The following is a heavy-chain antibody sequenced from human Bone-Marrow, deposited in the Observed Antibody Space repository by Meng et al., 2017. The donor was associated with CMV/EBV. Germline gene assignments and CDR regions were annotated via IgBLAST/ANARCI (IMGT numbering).Heavy chain of an antibody. CDR3: ANYGSGSYPGWFDP. CDR2: ISGSGAAT. CDR1: GFAFSTYA. J-gene: IGHJ5*02. Sequence: SGFAFSTYAMAWVRQAPGKGLEWVSGISGSGAATYYADSVRGRFTISRDNFKNTLHLQMHSLRAEDTAVYYCANYGSGSYPGWFDPWGQGTLVTVSS. V-gene: IGHV3-23*01. D-gene: IGHD1-26*01.